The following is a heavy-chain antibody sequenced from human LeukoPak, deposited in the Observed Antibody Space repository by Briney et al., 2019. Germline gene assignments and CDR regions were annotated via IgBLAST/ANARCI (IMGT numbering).Heavy chain of an antibody. CDR3: VRDTYYYDGSRYYLRGLDP. V-gene: IGHV4-4*07. J-gene: IGHJ5*02. CDR1: GGSISSYY. CDR2: ICTTGTT. Sequence: PSETLSLTCTVSGGSISSYYWSWIRQPAGKGLEWVGRICTTGTTDYNPSLKSRVTMSMDTPKNQFSLKLSSVTAADTAVYYCVRDTYYYDGSRYYLRGLDPWGQGILVTVSS. D-gene: IGHD3-22*01.